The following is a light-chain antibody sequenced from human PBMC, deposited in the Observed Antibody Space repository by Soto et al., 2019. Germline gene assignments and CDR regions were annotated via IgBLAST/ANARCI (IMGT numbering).Light chain of an antibody. Sequence: DIVMTQSSDSLAVSLGERATINCKSSQSVLYSSNNKNYLAWYQQKPGQPPKLLIYWASTRESGVPDRFSGSGSGTDFTLTISSLQAEDVAVYYCQQYYSTLTFGQGTKVEIK. CDR2: WAS. V-gene: IGKV4-1*01. CDR3: QQYYSTLT. CDR1: QSVLYSSNNKNY. J-gene: IGKJ1*01.